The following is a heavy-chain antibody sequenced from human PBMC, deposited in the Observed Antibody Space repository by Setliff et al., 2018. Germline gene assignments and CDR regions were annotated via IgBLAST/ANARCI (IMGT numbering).Heavy chain of an antibody. D-gene: IGHD3-16*01. CDR3: ARDYQGGWFDP. V-gene: IGHV4-59*01. Sequence: SETLSLTCTISGGFTSSFYWSWIRQAPGKGLEWIGYVDHSGSTNFSPSLKSRGTISVDTPKTQVSLTLTSVTAADTAVYYCARDYQGGWFDPWGPGTLVTVSS. CDR1: GGFTSSFY. J-gene: IGHJ5*02. CDR2: VDHSGST.